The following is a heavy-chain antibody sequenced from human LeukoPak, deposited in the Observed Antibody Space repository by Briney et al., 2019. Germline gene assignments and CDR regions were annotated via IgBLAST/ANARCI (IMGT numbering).Heavy chain of an antibody. CDR1: GFTFSNYW. CDR3: ARDGRSTNYYYYYMDV. D-gene: IGHD2-15*01. V-gene: IGHV3-7*01. J-gene: IGHJ6*03. CDR2: IKQDGSEE. Sequence: SGGSLRLSCAASGFTFSNYWMGWVRQAPGKGLEWVANIKQDGSEEYYVDSVKGRFTISRDNAKNSLYLQMNSLRDEDTAVYYCARDGRSTNYYYYYMDVWGKGTTVTVSS.